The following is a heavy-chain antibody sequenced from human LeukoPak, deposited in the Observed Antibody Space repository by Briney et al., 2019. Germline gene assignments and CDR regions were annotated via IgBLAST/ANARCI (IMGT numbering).Heavy chain of an antibody. CDR3: ARERKTVHCSSTSCNIYYYYGMDV. Sequence: GGSLRLSCTASKFTFSSFWMSWVRQAPGKGLEWVANINQDGSEKNYVDSVKGRFTISRDNAKNSLYLQMNTLRAEDTAVYYCARERKTVHCSSTSCNIYYYYGMDVWGQGTTVTVSS. D-gene: IGHD2-2*02. V-gene: IGHV3-7*03. J-gene: IGHJ6*02. CDR2: INQDGSEK. CDR1: KFTFSSFW.